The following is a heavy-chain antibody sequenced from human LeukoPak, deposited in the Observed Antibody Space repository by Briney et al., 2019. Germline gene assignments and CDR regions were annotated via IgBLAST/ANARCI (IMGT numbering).Heavy chain of an antibody. CDR2: ISSSSYI. Sequence: PGGSLRLSCAASGFTFSSYSMNWVRQAPGKGLEWVSSISSSSYIYYADSVKGRFTISRDNAKNSLYLQMNSLRAEDTAVYYCARGGIVVVPAAQDYDAFDIWGQGTMVTVSS. CDR1: GFTFSSYS. J-gene: IGHJ3*02. CDR3: ARGGIVVVPAAQDYDAFDI. D-gene: IGHD2-2*01. V-gene: IGHV3-21*01.